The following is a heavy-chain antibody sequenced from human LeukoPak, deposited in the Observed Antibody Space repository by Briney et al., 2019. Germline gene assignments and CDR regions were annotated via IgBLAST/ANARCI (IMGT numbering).Heavy chain of an antibody. CDR2: ISGSGGST. J-gene: IGHJ4*02. D-gene: IGHD5-12*01. Sequence: SWIRQPPGKGLEWVSAISGSGGSTYYADSVKGRFTISRDNSKNTLYLQMNSLRAEDTAVYYRAKGSGYDPLYYFDYWGQGTLVTVSS. CDR3: AKGSGYDPLYYFDY. V-gene: IGHV3-23*01.